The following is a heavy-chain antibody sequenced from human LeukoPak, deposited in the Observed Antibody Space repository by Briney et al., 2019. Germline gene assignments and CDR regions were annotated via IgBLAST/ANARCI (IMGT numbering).Heavy chain of an antibody. D-gene: IGHD3-3*01. CDR1: GFTFYIYA. V-gene: IGHV3-23*01. Sequence: GGSLRLSCAASGFTFYIYAMSWVRQAPGKGLEWVSSISDTAGSTYYADSVKGRFTISRDNSKNTLYLQMNSLRAEDTALYYCARGIFGSFDPWGLGTLVTVSS. CDR3: ARGIFGSFDP. J-gene: IGHJ5*02. CDR2: ISDTAGST.